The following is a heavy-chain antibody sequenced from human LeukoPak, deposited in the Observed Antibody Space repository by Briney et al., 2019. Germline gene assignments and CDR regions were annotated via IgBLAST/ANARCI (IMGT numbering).Heavy chain of an antibody. Sequence: ASVNVSCTASGYTFTSYYMHWVRQAPGQGLELMGCINTSSTGKNYSQNFQGRVTMTSDTSISTAYMELIRLRSDDTAVYYCAREGDCSGGSCLTDAFDIWGQGTMVTVSS. CDR1: GYTFTSYY. CDR2: INTSSTGK. D-gene: IGHD2-15*01. V-gene: IGHV1-2*02. CDR3: AREGDCSGGSCLTDAFDI. J-gene: IGHJ3*02.